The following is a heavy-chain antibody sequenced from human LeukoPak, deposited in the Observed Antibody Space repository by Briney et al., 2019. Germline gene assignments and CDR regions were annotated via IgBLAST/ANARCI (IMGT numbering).Heavy chain of an antibody. Sequence: GGSLRLSCAASGFTFSSYAMHWVRQAPGKGLEWVAVISYDGSNKYYADSVKGRFTISRDNSKNTLYLQTNSLRAEDTAVYYCARDFPRDSSSWYPTLLYYYYGMDVWGQGTTVTVSS. CDR2: ISYDGSNK. D-gene: IGHD6-13*01. J-gene: IGHJ6*02. V-gene: IGHV3-30-3*01. CDR1: GFTFSSYA. CDR3: ARDFPRDSSSWYPTLLYYYYGMDV.